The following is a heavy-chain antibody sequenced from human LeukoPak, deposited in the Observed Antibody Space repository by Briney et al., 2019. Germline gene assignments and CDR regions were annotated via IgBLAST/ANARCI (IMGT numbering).Heavy chain of an antibody. CDR2: INHSGST. CDR3: ASTAIFGIIKTLDY. D-gene: IGHD3-3*01. CDR1: GGSFSGYY. V-gene: IGHV4-34*01. J-gene: IGHJ4*02. Sequence: TSETLSLTCAVYGGSFSGYYWSWIRQPPGKGLEWIGEINHSGSTNYNPSLKSRVTISVDTSKNQFSLKLSSVTAADTAVYYCASTAIFGIIKTLDYWGQGTLVTVSS.